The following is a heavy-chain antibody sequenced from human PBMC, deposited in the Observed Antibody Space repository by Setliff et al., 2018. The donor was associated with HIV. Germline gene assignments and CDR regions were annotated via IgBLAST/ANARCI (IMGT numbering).Heavy chain of an antibody. V-gene: IGHV4-4*09. J-gene: IGHJ6*02. Sequence: SETLSLTCTVSGGSISSYCWNWIRQSPGRGLEWIGFIFSSGSTKYNPSLQSRVTMSIDTSKNQFSLKLTSVTAADTAVYFCARGRGSSSSWPIDYYYGMDVWGQGTTVTVSS. CDR2: IFSSGST. D-gene: IGHD6-13*01. CDR3: ARGRGSSSSWPIDYYYGMDV. CDR1: GGSISSYC.